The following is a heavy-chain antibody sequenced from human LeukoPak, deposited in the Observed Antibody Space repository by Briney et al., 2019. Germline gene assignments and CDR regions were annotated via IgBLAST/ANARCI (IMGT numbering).Heavy chain of an antibody. J-gene: IGHJ5*02. Sequence: PSETLSLTCTVSGVSISSYYWSWIRQPPGKGQEWIGYIYYSGSANYNPSLKSRVTISVDTSKNQFSLKLSSVTAADTAVYYCAAAPLAVAEIVTWGQGTLVTVSS. V-gene: IGHV4-59*01. CDR3: AAAPLAVAEIVT. CDR2: IYYSGSA. D-gene: IGHD6-19*01. CDR1: GVSISSYY.